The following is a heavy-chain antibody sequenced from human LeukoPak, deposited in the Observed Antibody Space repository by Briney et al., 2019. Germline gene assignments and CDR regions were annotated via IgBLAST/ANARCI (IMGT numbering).Heavy chain of an antibody. D-gene: IGHD3-9*01. CDR2: ISWISGSI. V-gene: IGHV3-9*01. Sequence: GRSLRLSCAASGFTFDDYGMHWVRQAPGKGLEWVSGISWISGSIGYADSVKGRFTISRDNAKNSLYLQMNSLRAEDTALYYCARGPSYYDILTGYPDYWGQGTLVTVSS. CDR1: GFTFDDYG. J-gene: IGHJ4*02. CDR3: ARGPSYYDILTGYPDY.